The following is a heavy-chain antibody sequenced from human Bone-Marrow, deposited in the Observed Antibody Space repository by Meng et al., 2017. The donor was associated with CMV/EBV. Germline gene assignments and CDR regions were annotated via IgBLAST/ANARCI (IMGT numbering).Heavy chain of an antibody. CDR1: GDSSSGDKW. CDR2: IHQSGST. V-gene: IGHV4-4*02. J-gene: IGHJ4*02. D-gene: IGHD3-22*01. CDR3: ARRPYYDSTGYFYN. Sequence: SGDSSSGDKWWTWIRQPPGKGLEWIGEIHQSGSTNYNPSLKSRVTISVDKSKNQFSLKLNSVTAADTAVYYCARRPYYDSTGYFYNWGQGTLVTVSS.